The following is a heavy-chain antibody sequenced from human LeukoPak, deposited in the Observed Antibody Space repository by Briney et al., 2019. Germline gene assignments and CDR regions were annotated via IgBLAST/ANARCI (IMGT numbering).Heavy chain of an antibody. Sequence: SETLSLTCTVSGGSISSSSYYWGWLRQPPGKGLEWIGSIYYSGSTYYNPSLKSRVTISVDTSKNQFSLKLSSVTAADTAVYYCARDTYDGFDPWGQGTLVTVSS. D-gene: IGHD5-12*01. V-gene: IGHV4-39*07. J-gene: IGHJ5*02. CDR3: ARDTYDGFDP. CDR2: IYYSGST. CDR1: GGSISSSSYY.